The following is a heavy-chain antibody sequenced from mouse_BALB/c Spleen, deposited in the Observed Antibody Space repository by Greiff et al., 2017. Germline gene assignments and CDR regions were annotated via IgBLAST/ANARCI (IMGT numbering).Heavy chain of an antibody. D-gene: IGHD1-1*01. Sequence: VQLQQSGAELVRSGASVKLSCTASGFNIKDYYMHWVKQRPEQGLEWIGWIDPENGDTEYAPKFQGKATMTADTSSNTAYLQLSSLTSEDAAVYYCNMYGGSSPWFAYWGQGTLVTVSA. CDR1: GFNIKDYY. V-gene: IGHV14-4*02. CDR3: NMYGGSSPWFAY. CDR2: IDPENGDT. J-gene: IGHJ3*01.